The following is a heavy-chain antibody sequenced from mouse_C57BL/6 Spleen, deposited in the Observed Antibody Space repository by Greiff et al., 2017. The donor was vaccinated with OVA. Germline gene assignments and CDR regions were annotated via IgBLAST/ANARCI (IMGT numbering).Heavy chain of an antibody. Sequence: QVQLQQSGAELVRPGASVTLSCKASGYTFTDYEMHWVKQTPVHGLEWIGAIDPETGGTAYNQKFKGKAILTADKSSSTAYMELRSLTSEDSAVYYCTRRLLPDFDVWGTGTTVTVSS. J-gene: IGHJ1*03. CDR1: GYTFTDYE. CDR2: IDPETGGT. V-gene: IGHV1-15*01. CDR3: TRRLLPDFDV. D-gene: IGHD2-3*01.